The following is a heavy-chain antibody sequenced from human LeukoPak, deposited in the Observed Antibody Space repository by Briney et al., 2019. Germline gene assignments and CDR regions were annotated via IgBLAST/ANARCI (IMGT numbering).Heavy chain of an antibody. CDR3: ARGHHGDS. CDR2: VSESGDSI. J-gene: IGHJ4*02. V-gene: IGHV3-23*01. Sequence: PGGSLRLSCAASGFTFSHYAMTWVRQGPGQGLEWVSTVSESGDSIYYADSVKGRFIISRDNSKNTMYLQMNSLRAEDTVTYYCARGHHGDSWGQGTLVTVSS. CDR1: GFTFSHYA. D-gene: IGHD1-14*01.